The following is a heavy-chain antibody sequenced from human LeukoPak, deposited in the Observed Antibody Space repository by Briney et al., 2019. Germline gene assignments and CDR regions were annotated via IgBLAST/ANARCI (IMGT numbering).Heavy chain of an antibody. CDR2: IKSEGST. D-gene: IGHD3-3*01. CDR3: ARAPSEIGGYYPEYFRH. Sequence: GGSLRLSCAASGFTFSTYWMHWVRPAPGKGRVWVSRIKSEGSTNYADSVKGRFTISRDNAKNTLSLQMNSLRPEDTGVYYCARAPSEIGGYYPEYFRHWGQGTLVTVSS. V-gene: IGHV3-74*01. J-gene: IGHJ1*01. CDR1: GFTFSTYW.